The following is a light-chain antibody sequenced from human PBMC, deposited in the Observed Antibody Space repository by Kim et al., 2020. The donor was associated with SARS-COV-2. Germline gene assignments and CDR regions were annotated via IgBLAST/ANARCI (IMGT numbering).Light chain of an antibody. J-gene: IGLJ1*01. CDR3: NSWDSSGNHYV. V-gene: IGLV3-19*02. CDR1: SLRNYY. CDR2: RNS. Sequence: SSELTQDPAVSVALGQTIRITCQVDSLRNYYANWYQQKPGQAPVRVVYRNSNRPSGIPDRFSGSISGNTASLTISGAQAEDAADYYCNSWDSSGNHYVFGSGNKVTVL.